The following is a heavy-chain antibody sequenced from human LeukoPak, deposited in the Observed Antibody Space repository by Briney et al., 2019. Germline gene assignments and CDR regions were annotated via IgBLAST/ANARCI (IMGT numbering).Heavy chain of an antibody. Sequence: SETLSLTCAVYGGSFSGYYWSWIRQPPGKGLEWIGYIYYSGSTNYNPSLKSRVTISVDTSKNQFSLKLSSVTAADTAVYYCARHERSGITIFGVVTNWYFDLWGRGTLVTVSS. CDR2: IYYSGST. J-gene: IGHJ2*01. CDR3: ARHERSGITIFGVVTNWYFDL. V-gene: IGHV4-59*08. CDR1: GGSFSGYY. D-gene: IGHD3-3*01.